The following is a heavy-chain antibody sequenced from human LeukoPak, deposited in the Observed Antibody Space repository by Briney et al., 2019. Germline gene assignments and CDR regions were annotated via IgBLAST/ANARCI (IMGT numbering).Heavy chain of an antibody. Sequence: SQTLSLTCAISGDSVSSNSVAWNWIRQSPSRGLEWLGRTYYSSKWYNHYAVSVKSRITINPDTSKNQFSLQLNSVTPEDTAVYYCARELGYCSGGTCHRDFYWGQGTLVTVSS. D-gene: IGHD2-15*01. J-gene: IGHJ4*02. V-gene: IGHV6-1*01. CDR3: ARELGYCSGGTCHRDFY. CDR1: GDSVSSNSVA. CDR2: TYYSSKWYN.